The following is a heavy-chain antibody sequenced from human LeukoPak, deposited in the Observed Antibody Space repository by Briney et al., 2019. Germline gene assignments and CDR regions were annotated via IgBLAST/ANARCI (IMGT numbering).Heavy chain of an antibody. Sequence: ASVKVSCKASGYTFTNYYMHGVRQAPGQGLEWMGVINPSSLGTTYAQRFQGRVTMTTDTSTSTVYMDLSSLRSEDTAVYYCARALRIETFGVRRYYYHAMNVWGQGTTVTVSS. CDR3: ARALRIETFGVRRYYYHAMNV. D-gene: IGHD3-3*01. J-gene: IGHJ6*02. CDR1: GYTFTNYY. V-gene: IGHV1-46*01. CDR2: INPSSLGT.